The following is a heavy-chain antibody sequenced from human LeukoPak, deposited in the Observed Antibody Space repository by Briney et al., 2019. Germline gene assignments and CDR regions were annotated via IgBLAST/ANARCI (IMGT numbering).Heavy chain of an antibody. J-gene: IGHJ4*02. D-gene: IGHD3-22*01. CDR1: GYTFTSYG. CDR3: ARGYSYDSSGYPWDFGY. Sequence: ASVKVSCKASGYTFTSYGISGVRQAPGQGLEWMGWISAYNGNTNYAQKLQGRVTMTTDTSTSTAYMEMRRLRSDDAAVYYCARGYSYDSSGYPWDFGYWGQGTLVTVSS. V-gene: IGHV1-18*01. CDR2: ISAYNGNT.